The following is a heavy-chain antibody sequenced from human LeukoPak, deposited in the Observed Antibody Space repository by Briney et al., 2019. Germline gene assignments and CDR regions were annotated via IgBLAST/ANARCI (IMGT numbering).Heavy chain of an antibody. CDR2: INPSVGSP. D-gene: IGHD2-21*02. CDR3: AREADCGGDCYMPVSHFQY. V-gene: IGHV1-46*01. CDR1: GYTFTSYY. Sequence: ASVKVSCKASGYTFTSYYMHWVRQAPGQGLEWMGIINPSVGSPSYAQKFQGRVTMTRDTSTSTLYMALSSLRSEDTAVYYCAREADCGGDCYMPVSHFQYWGQGTLVTVSS. J-gene: IGHJ1*01.